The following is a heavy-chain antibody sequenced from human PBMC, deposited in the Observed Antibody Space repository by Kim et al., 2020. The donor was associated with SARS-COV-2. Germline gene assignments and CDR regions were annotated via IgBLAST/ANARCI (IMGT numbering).Heavy chain of an antibody. V-gene: IGHV3-11*03. J-gene: IGHJ5*02. CDR2: ISSSSTYT. D-gene: IGHD6-19*01. Sequence: GGSLRLSCAASGFTFSDYYMSWIRQAPGKGLEWVSYISSSSTYTNYPDSVKGRFTISRDNAKNSLYLQMNSLRVDDTAVYYCAGGYTSGWYEPWGQGTL. CDR1: GFTFSDYY. CDR3: AGGYTSGWYEP.